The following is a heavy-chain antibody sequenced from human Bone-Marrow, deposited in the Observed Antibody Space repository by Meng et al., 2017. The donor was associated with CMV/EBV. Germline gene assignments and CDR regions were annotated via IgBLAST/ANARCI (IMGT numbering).Heavy chain of an antibody. V-gene: IGHV3-48*03. J-gene: IGHJ6*02. CDR2: ITSSGATI. D-gene: IGHD6-19*01. Sequence: GESLKISCAASGFTFSSYEMNWVRQAPGKGLEWVSYITSSGATIYYADSVKGRFTISRDNAKNSLYLQMNSLRAEDTAVYYCARGLDSSGWYYYYYGMDVWGQGTTVTVSS. CDR3: ARGLDSSGWYYYYYGMDV. CDR1: GFTFSSYE.